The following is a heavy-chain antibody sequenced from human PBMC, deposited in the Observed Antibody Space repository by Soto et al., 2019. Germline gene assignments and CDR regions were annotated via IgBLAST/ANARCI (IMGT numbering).Heavy chain of an antibody. CDR2: IIPIFGTE. CDR1: GGTFSSHS. V-gene: IGHV1-69*01. Sequence: QVQLVQSGAEVKKPGSSVKVSCKVSGGTFSSHSINWVRQAPGQGPEWMGGIIPIFGTENYAQKFQGRVTITADESTSTAYKELSSMKAEDTALYYCSTSVYCSTTRCYYYYGLDVWGQGTTVIVSS. J-gene: IGHJ6*02. CDR3: STSVYCSTTRCYYYYGLDV. D-gene: IGHD2-2*01.